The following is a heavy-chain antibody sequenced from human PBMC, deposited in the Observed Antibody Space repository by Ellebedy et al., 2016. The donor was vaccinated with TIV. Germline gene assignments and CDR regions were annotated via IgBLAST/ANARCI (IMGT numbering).Heavy chain of an antibody. CDR1: GRTFSSYA. V-gene: IGHV1-69*04. CDR2: IIPILGIA. CDR3: ARDSRLELRQYYYGMDV. D-gene: IGHD1-7*01. Sequence: AASVKVSCKASGRTFSSYAISWARQAPGQGLEWMGRIIPILGIANYAQKFQGRVTITADKSTSTAYMELSSLRSEDTAVYYCARDSRLELRQYYYGMDVWGQGTTVTVSS. J-gene: IGHJ6*02.